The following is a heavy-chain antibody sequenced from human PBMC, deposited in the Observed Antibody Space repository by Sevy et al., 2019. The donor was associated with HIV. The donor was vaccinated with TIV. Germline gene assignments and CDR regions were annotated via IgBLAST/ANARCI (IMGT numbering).Heavy chain of an antibody. D-gene: IGHD2-15*01. V-gene: IGHV3-30*18. J-gene: IGHJ5*02. Sequence: GGSLRLSCAASGFTFSSHGMHWVRRAPGKGLERVGLISFDGNKRYYPDSVKGRFTISRDNSKKTLYLQMNGLRAEDTAVYYCAKGEGYCSGGSCNPGVSWGQGTLVTVSS. CDR1: GFTFSSHG. CDR3: AKGEGYCSGGSCNPGVS. CDR2: ISFDGNKR.